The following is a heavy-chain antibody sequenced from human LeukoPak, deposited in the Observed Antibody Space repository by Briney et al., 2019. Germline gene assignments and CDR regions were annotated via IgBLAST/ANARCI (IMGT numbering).Heavy chain of an antibody. CDR3: AITYYDFWSGYGLDY. CDR1: GGSFSGYY. D-gene: IGHD3-3*01. Sequence: SGTLSLTCAVYGGSFSGYYWSWIRQPPGKGLEWIGEINHSGSTNYNPSLKSRVTISVDTSKNQFSLKLSSVTAADTAVYYCAITYYDFWSGYGLDYWGQGTLVTVSS. CDR2: INHSGST. J-gene: IGHJ4*02. V-gene: IGHV4-34*01.